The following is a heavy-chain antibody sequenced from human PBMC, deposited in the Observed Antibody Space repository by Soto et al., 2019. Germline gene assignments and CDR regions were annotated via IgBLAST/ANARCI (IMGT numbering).Heavy chain of an antibody. CDR1: GFTFSSYA. D-gene: IGHD1-26*01. J-gene: IGHJ4*02. Sequence: EVQLLESGGGLVQPGGSLRLSCAASGFTFSSYAMSWVRQAPGKGLEWVSAISGSGGSTYYADSVKGRFTISRDTSKNTLYLQMSSLRAEDTAVYDCSKDRGGSYWSDYWGQGTLVTVSS. CDR3: SKDRGGSYWSDY. V-gene: IGHV3-23*01. CDR2: ISGSGGST.